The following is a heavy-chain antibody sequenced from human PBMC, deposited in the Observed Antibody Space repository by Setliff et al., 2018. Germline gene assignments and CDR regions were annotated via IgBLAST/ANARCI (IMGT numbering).Heavy chain of an antibody. V-gene: IGHV1-69*05. CDR2: TIPMFGPT. D-gene: IGHD5-18*01. CDR1: GGTFRSYG. CDR3: AREGVDTRSSTDYRYYMDV. J-gene: IGHJ6*03. Sequence: SVKVSCKASGGTFRSYGISWVRQAPGQGLEWMGGTIPMFGPTNYAQKFQDRVTIITDESTGTAYMELSSLRTEDTAVYYCAREGVDTRSSTDYRYYMDVWGKGTTVTVSS.